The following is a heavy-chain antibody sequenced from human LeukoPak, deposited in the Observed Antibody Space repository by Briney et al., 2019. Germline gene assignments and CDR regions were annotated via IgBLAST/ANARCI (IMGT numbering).Heavy chain of an antibody. J-gene: IGHJ6*03. CDR2: INHSGSS. CDR1: GGSFSGYY. CDR3: ARGRPHYDFWSGYYTGINPRYYYYYYMDV. D-gene: IGHD3-3*01. Sequence: SETLSLTCAVYGGSFSGYYWSWIRQPPGKGLEWIGGINHSGSSNYNPSLKSRVTISVDTSKNQFSLKLSSVTAADTAVYYCARGRPHYDFWSGYYTGINPRYYYYYYMDVWGKGTTVTVSS. V-gene: IGHV4-34*01.